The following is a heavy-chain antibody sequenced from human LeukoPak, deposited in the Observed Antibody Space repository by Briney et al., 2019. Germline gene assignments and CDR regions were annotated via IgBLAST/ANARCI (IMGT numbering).Heavy chain of an antibody. V-gene: IGHV3-23*01. Sequence: GGSLRLSCTTSGFTFRAYWMGWVRQAPGKGLEWVSSISGGSTYYADSVKGRFTISRDNSKNTLYLQMNSLRAEDTAVYYCAKGQTTIFGVVIITPDAFDIWGQGTMVTVSS. J-gene: IGHJ3*02. D-gene: IGHD3-3*01. CDR2: ISGGST. CDR3: AKGQTTIFGVVIITPDAFDI. CDR1: GFTFRAYW.